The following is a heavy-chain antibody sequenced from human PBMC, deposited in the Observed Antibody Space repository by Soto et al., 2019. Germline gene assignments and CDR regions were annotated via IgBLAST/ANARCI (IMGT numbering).Heavy chain of an antibody. D-gene: IGHD6-13*01. CDR1: GYTFTSYA. J-gene: IGHJ4*02. CDR2: INAGNGNT. Sequence: ASVKVSCKASGYTFTSYAMHWVRQAPGQRLEWMGWINAGNGNTKYSQKFQGRVTITRDTSASTAYMELSSLRSEDTAVYYCARVTAGRGLYFDYWGQGTLVAVSS. CDR3: ARVTAGRGLYFDY. V-gene: IGHV1-3*01.